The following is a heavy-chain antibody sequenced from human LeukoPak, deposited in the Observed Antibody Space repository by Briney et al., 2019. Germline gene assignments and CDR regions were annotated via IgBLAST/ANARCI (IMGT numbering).Heavy chain of an antibody. J-gene: IGHJ4*02. CDR3: ARGGSRYPDY. CDR2: ISAFNGDT. V-gene: IGHV1-18*01. D-gene: IGHD3-22*01. CDR1: GYTFTNYG. Sequence: GASVKVSCKASGYTFTNYGVTWVRQAPGQGLEWVGWISAFNGDTSYEQKLQGRVTMTTDTSTSKAYMDLRSLRSDDTAVYYCARGGSRYPDYWGQGTLVTVSS.